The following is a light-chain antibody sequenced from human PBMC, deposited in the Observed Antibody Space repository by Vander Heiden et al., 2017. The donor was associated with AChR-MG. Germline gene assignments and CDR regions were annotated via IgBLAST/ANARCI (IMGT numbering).Light chain of an antibody. Sequence: SHVLTQPPSVSVAPGKTARITCGGNNIGSKRVHWYQKKPGQAPVLVVYDDSDRPSGIPERFSGSNSGNTATLTITRVEAGDEADYYCQVSDSSTNPRVFGGGTKLTVL. CDR3: QVSDSSTNPRV. CDR1: NIGSKR. J-gene: IGLJ2*01. V-gene: IGLV3-21*03. CDR2: DDS.